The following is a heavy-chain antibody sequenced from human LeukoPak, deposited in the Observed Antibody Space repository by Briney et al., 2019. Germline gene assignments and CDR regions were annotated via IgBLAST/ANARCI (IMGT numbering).Heavy chain of an antibody. D-gene: IGHD4-17*01. CDR1: GFTDSSNY. V-gene: IGHV3-66*02. CDR3: ARNDRTVTLDAFDI. J-gene: IGHJ3*02. CDR2: IYSGGST. Sequence: GGSLRLSCAASGFTDSSNYMIWVRQAPGKGLAGVSVIYSGGSTYYADSVKGRFTISRDNSKNTLYLQMNSLRAEDTAVYYCARNDRTVTLDAFDIWGQGTMVTVSS.